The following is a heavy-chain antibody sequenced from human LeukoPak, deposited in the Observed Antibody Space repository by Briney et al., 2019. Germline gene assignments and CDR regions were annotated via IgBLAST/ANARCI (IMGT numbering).Heavy chain of an antibody. CDR3: ARDNLEASWGSPGDY. D-gene: IGHD2-2*01. Sequence: ASVKVSCKASGYTFTVYYLRWVRHAPGQGLEWMEWINPNSGGTSYAQKFQGRVTLTRDRSMSTAYMEISRLTSDDTAVYYCARDNLEASWGSPGDYWGQGTLVTVSS. V-gene: IGHV1-2*02. J-gene: IGHJ4*02. CDR1: GYTFTVYY. CDR2: INPNSGGT.